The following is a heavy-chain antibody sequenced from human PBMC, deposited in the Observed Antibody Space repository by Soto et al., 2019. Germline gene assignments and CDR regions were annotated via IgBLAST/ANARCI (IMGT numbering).Heavy chain of an antibody. CDR3: ARSFSGGYNPYYFDY. CDR1: GGTFSSYA. D-gene: IGHD5-12*01. J-gene: IGHJ4*02. V-gene: IGHV1-69*13. Sequence: SVKVSCKASGGTFSSYAISWVRQAPGQGIEWMGGIIPIFGTANYAQKFQGRVTITADESSSTAYTELSSLRSEDTAVYYCARSFSGGYNPYYFDYWGQGTLVTVSS. CDR2: IIPIFGTA.